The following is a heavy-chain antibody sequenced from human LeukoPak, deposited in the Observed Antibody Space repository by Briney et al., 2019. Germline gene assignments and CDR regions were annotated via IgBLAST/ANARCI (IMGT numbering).Heavy chain of an antibody. V-gene: IGHV3-48*01. D-gene: IGHD3-16*01. CDR1: GFTFSNYN. J-gene: IGHJ4*02. Sequence: PGGSLRLSCTTSGFTFSNYNINWVRQAPGKGLEWVSHISSSGSTIKYADSVKGRCTISRDNAKNTLYLQMNSLRADDTAVYYCARVDWGSGYFDYWGQGTLVTVSS. CDR2: ISSSGSTI. CDR3: ARVDWGSGYFDY.